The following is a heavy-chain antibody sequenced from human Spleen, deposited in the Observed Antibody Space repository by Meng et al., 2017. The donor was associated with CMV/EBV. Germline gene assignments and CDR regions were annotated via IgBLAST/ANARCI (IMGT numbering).Heavy chain of an antibody. CDR3: ARGSAGGAMGCDY. J-gene: IGHJ4*02. Sequence: SVKVSCKASGGSFSSYTFSWVRQAPGQGLEWMGEIIPMFGTVNSAQKFQGRVTITADESTTTAYMDLSSLRSDDTALYFCARGSAGGAMGCDYWGQGTLVTVSS. V-gene: IGHV1-69*13. CDR2: IIPMFGTV. CDR1: GGSFSSYT. D-gene: IGHD5-18*01.